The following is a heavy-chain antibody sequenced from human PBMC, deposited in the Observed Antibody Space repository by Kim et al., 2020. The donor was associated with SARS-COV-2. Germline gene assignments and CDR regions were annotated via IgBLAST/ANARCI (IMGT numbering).Heavy chain of an antibody. CDR3: SKYRGLTSTGWWYDA. J-gene: IGHJ5*02. V-gene: IGHV1-18*01. D-gene: IGHD3-9*01. CDR1: GYTFTSYG. CDR2: ISTYTCDT. Sequence: ASVKVSCKASGYTFTSYGFSWLRQAPGQGLEWLGWISTYTCDTDLAPKFNGRLTLTTDTSTSTAYMEVKRLTSDDTAVYYCSKYRGLTSTGWWYDAWGQG.